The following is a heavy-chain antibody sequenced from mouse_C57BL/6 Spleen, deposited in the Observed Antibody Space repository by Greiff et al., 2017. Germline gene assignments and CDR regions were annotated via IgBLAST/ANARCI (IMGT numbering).Heavy chain of an antibody. V-gene: IGHV7-3*01. J-gene: IGHJ4*01. Sequence: EVQLVESGGGLVQPGGSLSLSCAASGFTFTDYYMSWVRQPPGKALEWLGFIRNKANGYTTEYSASVKGRFTISRDNSQSILYLQMNALRAEDSATYYCARYNWDVDYAMDYWGQGTSVTVSS. D-gene: IGHD4-1*01. CDR1: GFTFTDYY. CDR3: ARYNWDVDYAMDY. CDR2: IRNKANGYTT.